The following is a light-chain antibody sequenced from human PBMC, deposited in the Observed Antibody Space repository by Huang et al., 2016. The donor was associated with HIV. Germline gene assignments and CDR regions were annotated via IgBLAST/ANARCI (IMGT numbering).Light chain of an antibody. V-gene: IGKV1-39*01. J-gene: IGKJ4*01. Sequence: DIQMTQSPSSLSASVGDRVTITCRESQSINSYLNWYQQKPGKAPKVLIYAASSLQSGVPSRFSGSGSGTDFTLIINSLQPEVFAIYYCQQSYNTPLTFGGGTRLEIK. CDR3: QQSYNTPLT. CDR2: AAS. CDR1: QSINSY.